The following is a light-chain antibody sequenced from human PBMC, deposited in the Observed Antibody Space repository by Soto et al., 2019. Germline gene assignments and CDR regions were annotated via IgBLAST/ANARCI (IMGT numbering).Light chain of an antibody. CDR3: QQYNSAPIT. CDR1: QGTNXX. CDR2: TAS. V-gene: IGKV1-27*01. Sequence: DIQMSQSPSSLSASVGDSVTITCRASQGTNXXLAWYQQKPGRIPQLLIYTASTLQSGVPSRFSGSGSGTDXTXTIXSLXPEDVATYYCQQYNSAPITFGQGTRLEIK. J-gene: IGKJ5*01.